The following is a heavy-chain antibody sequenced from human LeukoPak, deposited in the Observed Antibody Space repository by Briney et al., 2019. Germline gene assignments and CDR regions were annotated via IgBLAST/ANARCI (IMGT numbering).Heavy chain of an antibody. J-gene: IGHJ4*02. CDR3: ARGRTGTTIDLNDVSYYFDY. CDR1: GYTLSELS. Sequence: GASVKVSCKVSGYTLSELSMHWVRQAPGKGLEWMGGFDPEDGETVYAQKFQGRLTMTRDTSISTAYMELSRLRSEDTAVYYCARGRTGTTIDLNDVSYYFDYWGQGTLVTVSS. D-gene: IGHD1-1*01. CDR2: FDPEDGET. V-gene: IGHV1-24*01.